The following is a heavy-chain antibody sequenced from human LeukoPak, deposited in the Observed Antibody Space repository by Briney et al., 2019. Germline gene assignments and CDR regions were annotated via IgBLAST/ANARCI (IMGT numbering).Heavy chain of an antibody. V-gene: IGHV3-53*05. CDR1: GFTVSGNY. D-gene: IGHD3-10*01. J-gene: IGHJ4*02. CDR2: IYSGGST. Sequence: GGSLRLSCAASGFTVSGNYMSWVRQAPGKGLEWVSVIYSGGSTYYADSVKGRFTISRDNSKNTVYLQMNSLRTEDTAVYYCARSLTMVRAYDYWGQGTLVTVSS. CDR3: ARSLTMVRAYDY.